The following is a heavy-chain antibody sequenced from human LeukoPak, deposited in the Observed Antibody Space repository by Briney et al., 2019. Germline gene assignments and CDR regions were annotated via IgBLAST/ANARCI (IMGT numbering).Heavy chain of an antibody. Sequence: GGSLRLSCAASGFTFTSAWMSWVRQAPGKGLEWVGRIKSRNDGVTVDYAAPVKGRFTISRDDSKNTLYVQMNSLRIEDTAVYYCITTTFYYGGKGYWGQGTLVTVSS. V-gene: IGHV3-15*01. CDR3: ITTTFYYGGKGY. CDR2: IKSRNDGVTV. CDR1: GFTFTSAW. J-gene: IGHJ4*02. D-gene: IGHD4-23*01.